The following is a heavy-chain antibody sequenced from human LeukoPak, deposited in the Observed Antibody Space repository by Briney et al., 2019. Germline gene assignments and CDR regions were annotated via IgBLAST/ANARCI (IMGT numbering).Heavy chain of an antibody. J-gene: IGHJ4*02. V-gene: IGHV3-48*03. CDR2: ISWSGGGTI. CDR3: ARDSRDGRGNKCYSYCDY. Sequence: PGGSLSLSCAASGFAFSSYEMNWVRQAPGKGLEWVSSISWSGGGTIYYADSVKGRFTISRDNAKSSLFLQMHSLRAEDTAVYYCARDSRDGRGNKCYSYCDYWGQGTLVTVSS. CDR1: GFAFSSYE. D-gene: IGHD2-8*01.